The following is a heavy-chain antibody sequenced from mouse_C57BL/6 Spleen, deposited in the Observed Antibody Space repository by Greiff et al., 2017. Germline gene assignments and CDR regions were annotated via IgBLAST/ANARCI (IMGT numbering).Heavy chain of an antibody. D-gene: IGHD2-3*01. CDR2: IYPRSGNT. CDR1: GYTFTSYG. CDR3: ARAGGYYGFAY. J-gene: IGHJ3*01. Sequence: VQVVESGAELARPGASVKLSCKASGYTFTSYGISWVKQRTGQGLEWIGEIYPRSGNTYYNEKFKGKATLTADKSSSPAYMELRSLTSEDSAVYFCARAGGYYGFAYWGQGTLVTVSA. V-gene: IGHV1-81*01.